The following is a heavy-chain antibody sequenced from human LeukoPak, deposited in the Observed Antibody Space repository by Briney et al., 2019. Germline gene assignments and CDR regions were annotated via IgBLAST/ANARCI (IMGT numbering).Heavy chain of an antibody. V-gene: IGHV4-59*12. CDR1: GGSISSYY. Sequence: SETLSLTCTVSGGSISSYYWSWIRQPPGKGLEWIGYIYYSGSTYYNPSLKSRVTISVDRSKNQFSLKLSSVTAADTAVYYCARNPRRNIVVVPAARDWYFDLWGRGTLVTVSS. J-gene: IGHJ2*01. CDR3: ARNPRRNIVVVPAARDWYFDL. CDR2: IYYSGST. D-gene: IGHD2-2*01.